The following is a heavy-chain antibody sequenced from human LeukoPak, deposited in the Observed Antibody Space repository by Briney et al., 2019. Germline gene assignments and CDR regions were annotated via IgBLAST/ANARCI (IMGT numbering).Heavy chain of an antibody. CDR1: GYTFTSYY. Sequence: ASVKVSCKASGYTFTSYYMHWVRQAPGQGLERMGIINPSGGSTSYAQKFQGRVTMARDMSTSTVYMELSSLRSEDTAVYYCARDYSDIAVAGNGYWGQGTLVTVSS. CDR3: ARDYSDIAVAGNGY. V-gene: IGHV1-46*01. D-gene: IGHD6-19*01. J-gene: IGHJ4*02. CDR2: INPSGGST.